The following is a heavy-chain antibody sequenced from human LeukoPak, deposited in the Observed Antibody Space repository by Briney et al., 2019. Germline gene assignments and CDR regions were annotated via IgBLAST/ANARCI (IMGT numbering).Heavy chain of an antibody. J-gene: IGHJ4*02. Sequence: GGSLRLSCAVSGITLSNYGMSWVRQAPGKGLEWVAGIAGSGGATNYADSVKGRFTISRDNRKNTLYLQMNSLRAEDTAVYFCAKRGVVIRVILVGFHKEAYYFDSWGQGALVTVSS. CDR1: GITLSNYG. V-gene: IGHV3-23*01. D-gene: IGHD3-22*01. CDR2: IAGSGGAT. CDR3: AKRGVVIRVILVGFHKEAYYFDS.